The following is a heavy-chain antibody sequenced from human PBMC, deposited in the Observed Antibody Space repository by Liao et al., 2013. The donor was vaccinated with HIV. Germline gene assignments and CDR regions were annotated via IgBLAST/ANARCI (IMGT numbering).Heavy chain of an antibody. Sequence: QLQLQESGPGLVKPSETLSLTCTVSGGSINSANYYWGWIRQPPGKGLEWIGSIRYTGSSFFKPSFKSRLTISVDTSKSQVSLRLTSVTAADTAVYYCARALPFTPTVHLDVFDVWGQGTLVTVSS. CDR1: GGSINSANYY. D-gene: IGHD1-1*01. J-gene: IGHJ3*01. CDR3: ARALPFTPTVHLDVFDV. V-gene: IGHV4-39*01. CDR2: IRYTGSS.